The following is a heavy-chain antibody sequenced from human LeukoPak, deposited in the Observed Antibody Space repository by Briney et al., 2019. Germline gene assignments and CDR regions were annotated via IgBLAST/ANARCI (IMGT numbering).Heavy chain of an antibody. Sequence: PGGSLRLSCEASGFTFSNFAMSWVRQAPGKGLEWVSTITGGSGAKYYADSVKGRFAISRDNSKDTLYLQMNSLRADDTAVYFCAKDTPLTGYTSGWPSNSFDYWGQGILVAVSS. CDR2: ITGGSGAK. J-gene: IGHJ4*02. V-gene: IGHV3-23*01. CDR1: GFTFSNFA. CDR3: AKDTPLTGYTSGWPSNSFDY. D-gene: IGHD6-19*01.